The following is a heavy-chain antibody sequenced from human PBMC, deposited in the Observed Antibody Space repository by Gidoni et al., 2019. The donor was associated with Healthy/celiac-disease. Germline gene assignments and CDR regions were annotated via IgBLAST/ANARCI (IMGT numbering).Heavy chain of an antibody. CDR2: ISYEGSNK. CDR3: AKSPRAGWYYFDY. D-gene: IGHD6-6*01. Sequence: QVQLVESGGGVVQPGRSLRLSCAASGFTFSSYGMHWVRQDPGKGLEWVAVISYEGSNKYYADSVKGRFTISRDNSKNTLYLQMNSLRAEDTAVYYCAKSPRAGWYYFDYWGQGTLVTVSS. CDR1: GFTFSSYG. J-gene: IGHJ4*02. V-gene: IGHV3-30*18.